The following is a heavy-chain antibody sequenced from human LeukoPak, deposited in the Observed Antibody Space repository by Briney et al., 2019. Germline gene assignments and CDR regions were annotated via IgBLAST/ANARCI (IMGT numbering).Heavy chain of an antibody. J-gene: IGHJ4*02. Sequence: ASVKVSCKASGYTFTGYYMHWVRQAPGQGLEWMGWINPNSGGTNYAQKFQGRVTMNRDTSISTAYMELSRLRSDDTAVYYCARVGGGNSAQNFDYWGQGTLVTVSS. CDR2: INPNSGGT. D-gene: IGHD4-23*01. CDR1: GYTFTGYY. CDR3: ARVGGGNSAQNFDY. V-gene: IGHV1-2*02.